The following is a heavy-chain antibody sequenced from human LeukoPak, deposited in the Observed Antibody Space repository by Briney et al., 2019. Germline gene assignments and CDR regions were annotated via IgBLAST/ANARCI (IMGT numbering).Heavy chain of an antibody. V-gene: IGHV3-66*01. Sequence: GGSLRLSCAASGFTVSSNYMTWVRQAPGKGLVWVSAVCSSGRAHYADSVKGRFTISRDFSKTTLFLQMDSLRAEDTAVSYCARANPDGGFDFWGQGTMVTVSP. CDR3: ARANPDGGFDF. CDR2: VCSSGRA. CDR1: GFTVSSNY. J-gene: IGHJ3*01. D-gene: IGHD3-10*01.